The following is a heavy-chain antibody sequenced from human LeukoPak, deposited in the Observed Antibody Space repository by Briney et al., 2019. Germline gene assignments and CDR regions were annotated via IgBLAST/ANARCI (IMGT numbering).Heavy chain of an antibody. J-gene: IGHJ2*01. Sequence: GGSLRLSCAASGFMFSRYWMSWVRQAPGKGLEWVANIKQDGATKYSVDSVRGRFTISRDNDQKSLYLQMNNLRADDMALYFCARHVVLGRFVKYFDFWGRGSLVTVSS. CDR2: IKQDGATK. V-gene: IGHV3-7*04. D-gene: IGHD3-10*02. CDR3: ARHVVLGRFVKYFDF. CDR1: GFMFSRYW.